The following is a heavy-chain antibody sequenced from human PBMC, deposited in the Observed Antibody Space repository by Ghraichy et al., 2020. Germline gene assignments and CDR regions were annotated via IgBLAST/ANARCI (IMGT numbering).Heavy chain of an antibody. Sequence: ESLNISCSVSGDFISSRSNYWGWIRQPPGKGLEWIATIFYNGNTYYNPSLQSRVTISVDTSKNQFSLRLTSVTAADTAIYYCAQHASFQQRVLLLHQYHFDNWGQGTLVTVSS. J-gene: IGHJ4*02. CDR3: AQHASFQQRVLLLHQYHFDN. V-gene: IGHV4-39*01. CDR1: GDFISSRSNY. D-gene: IGHD6-13*01. CDR2: IFYNGNT.